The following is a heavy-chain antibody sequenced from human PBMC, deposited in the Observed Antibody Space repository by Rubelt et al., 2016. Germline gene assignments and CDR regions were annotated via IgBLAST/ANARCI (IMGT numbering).Heavy chain of an antibody. V-gene: IGHV3-30*01. CDR2: ISYDGSNK. J-gene: IGHJ4*02. Sequence: GGVAVISYDGSNKYYADSVKGRFTISRDNSKNTLDLQMNSLREEDTAVYYCVKDVRTTSGSYRYFDYWGQGTLVTVPS. D-gene: IGHD3-10*01. CDR3: VKDVRTTSGSYRYFDY.